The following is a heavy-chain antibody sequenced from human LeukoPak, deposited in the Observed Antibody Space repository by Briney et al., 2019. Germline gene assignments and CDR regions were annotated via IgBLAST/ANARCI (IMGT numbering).Heavy chain of an antibody. CDR3: ARINTEYCTNGVCYSVSGLFDY. V-gene: IGHV3-7*01. CDR1: GFTFSSYW. J-gene: IGHJ4*02. CDR2: IKQDGSEK. Sequence: PGGSLRLSCAASGFTFSSYWMSWVRQAPGKGLEWVANIKQDGSEKYYVDSVKGRFTISRDNAKNSLYLQMNSLRAEDTAVYYCARINTEYCTNGVCYSVSGLFDYWGQGTLVTVSS. D-gene: IGHD2-8*01.